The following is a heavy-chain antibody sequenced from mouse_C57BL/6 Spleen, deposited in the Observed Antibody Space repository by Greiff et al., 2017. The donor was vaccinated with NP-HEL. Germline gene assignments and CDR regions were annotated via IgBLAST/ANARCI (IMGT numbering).Heavy chain of an antibody. J-gene: IGHJ1*03. CDR1: GYAFSSSW. Sequence: VQLQQSGPELVKPGASVKISCKASGYAFSSSWMNWVKQRPGKGLEWIGRIYPGDGDTNYNGKFKGKATLTADKSSSTAYMQLSSLTSEDSAVYFCARVDSTWYVDVWGTGTTVTVSS. CDR3: ARVDSTWYVDV. CDR2: IYPGDGDT. V-gene: IGHV1-82*01. D-gene: IGHD2-5*01.